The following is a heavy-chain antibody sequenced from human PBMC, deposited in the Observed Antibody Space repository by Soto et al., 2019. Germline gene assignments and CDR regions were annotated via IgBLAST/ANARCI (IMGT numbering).Heavy chain of an antibody. CDR3: ARFASEERAYYYGMDV. J-gene: IGHJ6*02. V-gene: IGHV1-2*02. D-gene: IGHD1-1*01. Sequence: GASVKVSCKASGYTFTGYYMHWVRQAPGQGLEWMGWINPNSGGTNYAQKFQGRVTMTRDTSISTAYMELSRLRSDDTAVYYCARFASEERAYYYGMDVWGQGTTVTVSS. CDR2: INPNSGGT. CDR1: GYTFTGYY.